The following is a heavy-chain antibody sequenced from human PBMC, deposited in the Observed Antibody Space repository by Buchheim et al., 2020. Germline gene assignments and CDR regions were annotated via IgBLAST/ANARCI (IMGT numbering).Heavy chain of an antibody. D-gene: IGHD2-15*01. J-gene: IGHJ5*02. CDR2: ISSSGSII. CDR1: GFTFSSYE. Sequence: EVQLVESGGGLVQPGGSLRLSCAASGFTFSSYEMNWVRQAPGKGLEWVSYISSSGSIIYYADSVKGRFTISRDNAKNSLYLQMNSLRAEDTAVYYCARGSDIVVVVAATTGWFDPWGQGTL. V-gene: IGHV3-48*03. CDR3: ARGSDIVVVVAATTGWFDP.